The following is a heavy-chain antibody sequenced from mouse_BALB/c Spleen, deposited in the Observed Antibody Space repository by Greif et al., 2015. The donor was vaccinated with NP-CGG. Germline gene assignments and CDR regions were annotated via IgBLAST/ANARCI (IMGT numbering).Heavy chain of an antibody. CDR3: ANYYGSSYYFDY. D-gene: IGHD1-1*01. Sequence: VKLQESGAELAKPGASVKMSCMASGYTFTSYWMHWVKQRPGQGLEWIGYINPSTGYTEYNQKFKDKATLTADKSSSTAYMQLSSLTSEDSAVYYCANYYGSSYYFDYWGQGTTLTVSS. J-gene: IGHJ2*01. CDR2: INPSTGYT. V-gene: IGHV1-7*01. CDR1: GYTFTSYW.